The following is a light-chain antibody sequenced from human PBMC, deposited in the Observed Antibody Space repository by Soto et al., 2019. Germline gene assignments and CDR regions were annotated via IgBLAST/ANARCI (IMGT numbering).Light chain of an antibody. V-gene: IGLV2-23*02. CDR3: CSYAGSSTFYV. CDR1: SSDVGSYNL. CDR2: EVS. Sequence: SVLTQPAPVSGSPGQSITISCTGTSSDVGSYNLVSWYRQHPGKAPKLMIYEVSKRPSGVSNRFSGSKSGNTASLTISGLQAEDEADYYCCSYAGSSTFYVFGTGTKVTVL. J-gene: IGLJ1*01.